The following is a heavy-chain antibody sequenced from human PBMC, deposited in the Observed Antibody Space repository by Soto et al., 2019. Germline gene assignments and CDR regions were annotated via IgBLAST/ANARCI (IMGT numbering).Heavy chain of an antibody. CDR2: IYYSGST. Sequence: QVQLQESGPGLVKPSQTLSLTCTVSGGSISSGDYYWSWIRQPPGKGLEWIGYIYYSGSTYYNPSLKSRVTISVDTSKNQFSLKLSSVTAADTAVYYCACYVWGSYRSNDEGGFDYWGQGTLVTVSS. J-gene: IGHJ4*02. V-gene: IGHV4-30-4*01. CDR3: ACYVWGSYRSNDEGGFDY. D-gene: IGHD3-16*02. CDR1: GGSISSGDYY.